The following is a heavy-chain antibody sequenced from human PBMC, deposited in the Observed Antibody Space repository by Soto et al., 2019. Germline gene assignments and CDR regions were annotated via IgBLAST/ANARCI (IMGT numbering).Heavy chain of an antibody. CDR2: IYYSGST. Sequence: SETLSLTCTVSGGSISSGGYYWSWIRQHPGKGLEWIGYIYYSGSTYYNPSLKSRVTISVDTSKNQFSLKLSSVTAADTAVYYCARDRYYGSGSYYKGYYYYYGMDVWGQGTTVTVSS. CDR1: GGSISSGGYY. J-gene: IGHJ6*02. CDR3: ARDRYYGSGSYYKGYYYYYGMDV. D-gene: IGHD3-10*01. V-gene: IGHV4-31*03.